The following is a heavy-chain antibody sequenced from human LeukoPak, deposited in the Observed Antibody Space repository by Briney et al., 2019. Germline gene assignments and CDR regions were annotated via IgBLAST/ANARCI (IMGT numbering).Heavy chain of an antibody. CDR1: GGTFSSYA. J-gene: IGHJ4*02. Sequence: SVKVSCKASGGTFSSYAISWVRPAPGQGLEWMGGIIPIFGTANYAQKFQGRVTITADESTSTAYMERSSLRSEDTAVYYCASPAPASLGSYFGYWGQGTLVTVSS. D-gene: IGHD6-25*01. CDR3: ASPAPASLGSYFGY. V-gene: IGHV1-69*13. CDR2: IIPIFGTA.